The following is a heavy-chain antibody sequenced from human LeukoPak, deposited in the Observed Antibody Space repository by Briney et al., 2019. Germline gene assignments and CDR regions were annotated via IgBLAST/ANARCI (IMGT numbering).Heavy chain of an antibody. J-gene: IGHJ5*02. V-gene: IGHV3-48*01. CDR1: GFTFSSYI. CDR3: AKKIQLWAHNWFDP. Sequence: GGSLRLSCAACGFTFSSYIMNWVRQAPGKGLEWVSYISSSGSTIYYADSVKGRFTISRDNSKNTLYLQMNSLRAEDTAVYYCAKKIQLWAHNWFDPWGQGTLVTVSS. CDR2: ISSSGSTI. D-gene: IGHD5-18*01.